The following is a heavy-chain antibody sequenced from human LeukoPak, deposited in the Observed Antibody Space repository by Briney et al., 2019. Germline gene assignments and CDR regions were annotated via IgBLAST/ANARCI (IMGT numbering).Heavy chain of an antibody. CDR1: GFTFSSYS. CDR2: ISSSSSYI. Sequence: GGSLRLSCAASGFTFSSYSMNWVRQAPGKGLEWVSSISSSSSYIYYADSVKGRFTISRDNAKNSLYLQMNSLRAEDTAVYYCARGELGYCSGGSCYLVTYFDYWGQGTLVTVSS. D-gene: IGHD2-15*01. CDR3: ARGELGYCSGGSCYLVTYFDY. V-gene: IGHV3-21*01. J-gene: IGHJ4*02.